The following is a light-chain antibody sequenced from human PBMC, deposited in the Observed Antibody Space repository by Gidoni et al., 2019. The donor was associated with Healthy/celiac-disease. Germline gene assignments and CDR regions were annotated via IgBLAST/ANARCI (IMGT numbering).Light chain of an antibody. V-gene: IGKV3-11*01. Sequence: EIVFTPSPATLSLSPGERATLSCRASQSVSSYLAWYRQKPGQAPRLHIYDEANRATGSAARFSGSGYGTDFALTISSLEPEDVEVDYCQRRSNWSRMYTFGQGTKLEIK. CDR3: QRRSNWSRMYT. CDR1: QSVSSY. J-gene: IGKJ2*01. CDR2: DEA.